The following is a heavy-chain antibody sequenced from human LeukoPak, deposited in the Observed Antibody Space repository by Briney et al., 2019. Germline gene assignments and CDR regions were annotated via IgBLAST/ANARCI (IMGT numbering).Heavy chain of an antibody. D-gene: IGHD4-17*01. CDR2: IIPILGIA. Sequence: ASVEVSCKASGGTFSSYAISWVRQAPGQGLEWMGRIIPILGIANYAQKFQGRVTITADKSTSTAYMELSSLRSEDTAVYYCASQTTVTTDYWGQGTLVTVSS. J-gene: IGHJ4*02. CDR1: GGTFSSYA. V-gene: IGHV1-69*04. CDR3: ASQTTVTTDY.